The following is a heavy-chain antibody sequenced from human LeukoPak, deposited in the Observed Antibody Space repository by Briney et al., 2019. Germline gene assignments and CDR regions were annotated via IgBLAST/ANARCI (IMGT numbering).Heavy chain of an antibody. D-gene: IGHD3-16*01. CDR3: ASAFMTGSSSAFDI. V-gene: IGHV1-69*04. J-gene: IGHJ3*02. Sequence: SVRGSCKASVGTFSSYAISWVRQAPGQGLEWMGRIIPILGIANYAQKCQGRVTITADKCTSTAYMELSSLRSEDTAVYHCASAFMTGSSSAFDIWGQGTMVTVSS. CDR2: IIPILGIA. CDR1: VGTFSSYA.